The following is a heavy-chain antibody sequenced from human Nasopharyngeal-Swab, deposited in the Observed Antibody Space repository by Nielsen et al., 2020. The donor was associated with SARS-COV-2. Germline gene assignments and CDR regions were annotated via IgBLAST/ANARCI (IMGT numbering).Heavy chain of an antibody. D-gene: IGHD1-1*01. J-gene: IGHJ4*02. CDR2: INWNSGNK. CDR1: GFTFDDYA. Sequence: SLKISCAASGFTFDDYAMHWVRQAPGKGLEWVSGINWNSGNKGYADSVKGRFTISRDNAKNSVYLEMTSLRAEDMALYYCAKGLEDWGQGTLVTVSS. V-gene: IGHV3-9*03. CDR3: AKGLED.